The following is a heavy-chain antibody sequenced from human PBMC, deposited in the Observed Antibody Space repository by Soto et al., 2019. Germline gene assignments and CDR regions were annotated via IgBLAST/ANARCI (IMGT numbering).Heavy chain of an antibody. D-gene: IGHD5-12*01. CDR3: ARAPERWLPGIFDY. Sequence: SETLSLTCTVAGGSISDGGYYWSWIRQPPGKGLEWIGYIYYSGSTNYNPSLKSRVTISVDTSKNQFSLKLSSVTAADTAVYYCARAPERWLPGIFDYWGQGTLVTVSS. CDR1: GGSISDGGYY. CDR2: IYYSGST. J-gene: IGHJ4*02. V-gene: IGHV4-61*08.